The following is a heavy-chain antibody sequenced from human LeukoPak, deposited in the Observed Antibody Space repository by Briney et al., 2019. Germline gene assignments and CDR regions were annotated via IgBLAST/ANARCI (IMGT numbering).Heavy chain of an antibody. CDR3: ARWAGVTDY. Sequence: GGSLRLSCAASGFTFENYWMSWMRQAPGKGPEWVAHIKQDGSVEHYLDSVKGRFTISRDNAKNSLIQQMNSLRADDTAMYYCARWAGVTDYWGQGTLVTVSA. CDR2: IKQDGSVE. D-gene: IGHD4-23*01. CDR1: GFTFENYW. J-gene: IGHJ4*02. V-gene: IGHV3-7*01.